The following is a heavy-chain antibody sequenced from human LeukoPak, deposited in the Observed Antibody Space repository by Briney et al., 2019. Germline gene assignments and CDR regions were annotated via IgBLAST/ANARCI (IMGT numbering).Heavy chain of an antibody. V-gene: IGHV4-38-2*02. D-gene: IGHD5/OR15-5a*01. CDR3: ARRFDFVYDYVYYFDS. CDR1: GYSISNGYY. Sequence: SETLSLTCTVSGYSISNGYYWGWIRQPPGKGLEWVGSIYHRGSTYYNPSLKSRVTMSVDTSKNQFSLNLSSVTAADTAVYYCARRFDFVYDYVYYFDSWGQGTLVTVSS. J-gene: IGHJ4*02. CDR2: IYHRGST.